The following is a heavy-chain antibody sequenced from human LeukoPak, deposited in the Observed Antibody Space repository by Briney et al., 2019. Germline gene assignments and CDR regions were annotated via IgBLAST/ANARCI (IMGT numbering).Heavy chain of an antibody. CDR2: ISGSGGST. Sequence: GGSLRLSCAASGFTFSSYAMSWVRQTPGKGLEWVSAISGSGGSTYYADSVKGRFTISRDNSKNTLYLQMNSLRAEDTAVYYCAKDGSIVGATSDYWGQGTLVTVSS. CDR3: AKDGSIVGATSDY. J-gene: IGHJ4*02. D-gene: IGHD1-26*01. V-gene: IGHV3-23*01. CDR1: GFTFSSYA.